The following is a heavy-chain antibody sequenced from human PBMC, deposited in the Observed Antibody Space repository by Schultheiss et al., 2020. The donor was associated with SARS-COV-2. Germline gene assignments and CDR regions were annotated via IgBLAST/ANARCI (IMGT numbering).Heavy chain of an antibody. Sequence: ASVKVSCKASGYTFTSYDINWVRQAPGQGLEWMGWISAYNGNTNYAQKLQGRVTMTTDTSTSTAYMELRSLRSDDTAVYYCARGYATSSGWSEGDAFDIWGQGTMVTVSS. J-gene: IGHJ3*02. CDR3: ARGYATSSGWSEGDAFDI. V-gene: IGHV1-18*01. CDR2: ISAYNGNT. CDR1: GYTFTSYD. D-gene: IGHD6-19*01.